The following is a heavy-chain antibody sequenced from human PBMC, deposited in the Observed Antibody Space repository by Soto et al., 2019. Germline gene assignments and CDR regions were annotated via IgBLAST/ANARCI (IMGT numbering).Heavy chain of an antibody. CDR2: IWFDGSNK. V-gene: IGHV3-33*01. CDR3: VLCDAYMDYYDMDV. Sequence: QVQLVESGGGVVQPGRSLRLSCAASGFTFSIYGMHWVRQAPGKGLEWLAVIWFDGSNKYYADSVKGRFTISRDNSKNTLYLQMNILRAEVTAMYYCVLCDAYMDYYDMDVWGKGTTVTVPS. J-gene: IGHJ6*03. CDR1: GFTFSIYG. D-gene: IGHD2-21*02.